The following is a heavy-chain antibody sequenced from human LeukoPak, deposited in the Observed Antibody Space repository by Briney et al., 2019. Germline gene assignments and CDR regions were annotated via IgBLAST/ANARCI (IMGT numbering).Heavy chain of an antibody. CDR3: AELGITMIGGV. Sequence: PGGSLRLSCAASGFTFSSYGMHWVRQAPGKGLEWVSYISSSGSTIYYADSVKGRFTISRDNAKNSLYLQMNSLRAEDTVVYYCAELGITMIGGVWGKGTTVTISS. J-gene: IGHJ6*04. V-gene: IGHV3-48*04. CDR1: GFTFSSYG. D-gene: IGHD3-10*02. CDR2: ISSSGSTI.